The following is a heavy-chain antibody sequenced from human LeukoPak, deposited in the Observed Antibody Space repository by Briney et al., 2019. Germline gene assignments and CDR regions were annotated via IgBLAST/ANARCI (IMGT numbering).Heavy chain of an antibody. D-gene: IGHD2-15*01. CDR3: ARVVVVAATHDAFDI. CDR2: INSDGSST. Sequence: PGGSLRLSCAASGFTFSSYWMHWVRQAPGKGLVWVSRINSDGSSTSYADSVKGRFTISRDNAKNTLYLQMNSLRAEDTAVYYCARVVVVAATHDAFDIWGQGTMVTVSS. V-gene: IGHV3-74*01. J-gene: IGHJ3*02. CDR1: GFTFSSYW.